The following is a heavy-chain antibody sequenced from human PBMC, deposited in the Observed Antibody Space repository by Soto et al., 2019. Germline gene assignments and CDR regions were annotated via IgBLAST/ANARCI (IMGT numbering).Heavy chain of an antibody. V-gene: IGHV4-39*01. J-gene: IGHJ4*02. CDR2: IYYSGTT. CDR3: ARLGVRRQVNLPDY. Sequence: SETLSLTCSVSGGSITGSSYYWGWIRQPPGKGLEWIASIYYSGTTYYNPSLKSRVTISVDTSNNQFSLKLTSVTAADTALYYCARLGVRRQVNLPDYWAQGTLVTVS. D-gene: IGHD3-16*01. CDR1: GGSITGSSYY.